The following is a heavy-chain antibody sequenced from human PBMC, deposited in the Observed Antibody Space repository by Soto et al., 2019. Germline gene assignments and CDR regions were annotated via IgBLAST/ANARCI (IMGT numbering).Heavy chain of an antibody. Sequence: ASVKVSCKASGYTFTSYGISWVRQAPGQGLEWMGWIIPNIGNTNYAQKFQGRVTITTDKSTSTAYMELSSLRSEDTAVYYCARDPPNGYSSSPQTFDYWGQGTLVTVSS. V-gene: IGHV1-18*01. CDR1: GYTFTSYG. CDR2: IIPNIGNT. J-gene: IGHJ4*02. CDR3: ARDPPNGYSSSPQTFDY. D-gene: IGHD6-13*01.